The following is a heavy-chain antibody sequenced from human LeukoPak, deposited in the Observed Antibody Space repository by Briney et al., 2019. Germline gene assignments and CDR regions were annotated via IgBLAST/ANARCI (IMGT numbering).Heavy chain of an antibody. D-gene: IGHD3-22*01. CDR2: ISAYNGNT. V-gene: IGHV1-18*01. J-gene: IGHJ6*02. CDR1: GYTFTSYG. CDR3: ARGYDSSGYYSVYYYYGVDV. Sequence: GASVKVSCKASGYTFTSYGISWVRQAPGQGLEWMGWISAYNGNTNYAQKLQGRVTMTTDTSTSTAYMELRSLRSDDTAVYYCARGYDSSGYYSVYYYYGVDVWGQGTTVTVSS.